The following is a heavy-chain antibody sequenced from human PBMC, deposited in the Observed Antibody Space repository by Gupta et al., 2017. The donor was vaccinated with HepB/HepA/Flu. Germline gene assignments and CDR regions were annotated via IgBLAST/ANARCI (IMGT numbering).Heavy chain of an antibody. CDR3: AREGDIKQWLVYRQYYYYGMDV. CDR1: GFTFSSYE. Sequence: EVQLVESGGGLVQPGGSLRLSCAASGFTFSSYEMNWVRQAPGKGLEWVSYISSSGSTIYYADSVKGRFTISRDNAKNSLYLQMNSLRAEDTAVYYCAREGDIKQWLVYRQYYYYGMDVWGQGTTVTVAS. CDR2: ISSSGSTI. D-gene: IGHD6-19*01. J-gene: IGHJ6*02. V-gene: IGHV3-48*03.